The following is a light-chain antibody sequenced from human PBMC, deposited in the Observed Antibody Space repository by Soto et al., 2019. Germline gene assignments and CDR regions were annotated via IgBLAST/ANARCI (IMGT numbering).Light chain of an antibody. CDR3: QQYDNPFT. J-gene: IGKJ2*01. Sequence: DIQMTQSPSSLSASVGDRVTITCQASQDMSNYLNWYQQKPGKAPKLLIYDASNLETEVPSRFRGGGSGTDFTFTISSLQPEDIPTYYCQQYDNPFTFGQGTKLEIK. CDR1: QDMSNY. V-gene: IGKV1-33*01. CDR2: DAS.